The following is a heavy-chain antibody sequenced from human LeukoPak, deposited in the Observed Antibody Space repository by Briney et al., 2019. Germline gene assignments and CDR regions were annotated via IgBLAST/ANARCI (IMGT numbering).Heavy chain of an antibody. Sequence: GRSLRLSCAASGFTFSTYALHWVRQAPGKGLDWVAVISYDGSNKYYPDSVKGRFTISRDNSENTVYLQMNSLRPEDTALYYCARGGGAVSGYWYFDLWGRGTLITVSS. CDR3: ARGGGAVSGYWYFDL. J-gene: IGHJ2*01. D-gene: IGHD6-19*01. V-gene: IGHV3-30-3*01. CDR2: ISYDGSNK. CDR1: GFTFSTYA.